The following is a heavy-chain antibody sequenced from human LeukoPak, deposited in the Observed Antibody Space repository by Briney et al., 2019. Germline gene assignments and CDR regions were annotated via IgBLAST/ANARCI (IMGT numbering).Heavy chain of an antibody. J-gene: IGHJ6*03. V-gene: IGHV3-43*02. Sequence: GGSLRLSCAASGFTFDDYAMHWVRQAPGKGLEWVSLISGDGGSTYYADSVKGRFTISRDNSKNSLFLQMDSLRTEDTALYYCAKSVWNSLHIYYMDVWGKGTTVTVSS. D-gene: IGHD1-7*01. CDR2: ISGDGGST. CDR3: AKSVWNSLHIYYMDV. CDR1: GFTFDDYA.